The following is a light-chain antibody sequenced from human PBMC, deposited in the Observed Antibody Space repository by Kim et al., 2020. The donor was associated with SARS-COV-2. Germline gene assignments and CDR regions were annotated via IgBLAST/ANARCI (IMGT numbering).Light chain of an antibody. V-gene: IGKV1-33*01. CDR1: QDINNY. CDR2: DAS. J-gene: IGKJ2*01. CDR3: QQYDNLPYT. Sequence: DIQMAQSPSSLSASVGDRVTITCQASQDINNYLNWYQQKPGKAPKLLIYDASNLETGVPSRFSGSGSGTDFTFTISSLQPEDIATYYCQQYDNLPYTFGQGTKLEI.